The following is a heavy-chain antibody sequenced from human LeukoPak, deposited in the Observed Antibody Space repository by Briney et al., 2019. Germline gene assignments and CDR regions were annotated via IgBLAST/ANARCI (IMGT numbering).Heavy chain of an antibody. CDR1: GYTLTELS. CDR3: ARTLDSGSSDY. J-gene: IGHJ4*02. D-gene: IGHD3-10*01. V-gene: IGHV1-24*01. CDR2: FDPEDGET. Sequence: ASVKVSCKVSGYTLTELSMHWVRQAPGKGLEWMGGFDPEDGETIYAQKFQGRVTMTRDTSISTAYMELSSLRSDDTAVYYCARTLDSGSSDYWGQGTLVTVSS.